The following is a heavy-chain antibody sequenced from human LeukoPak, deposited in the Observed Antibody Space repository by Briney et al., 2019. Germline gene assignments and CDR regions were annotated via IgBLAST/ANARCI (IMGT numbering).Heavy chain of an antibody. Sequence: GGSLRLSCAASGFTFIRNWMSWVRQAPEKGLEWVANINQDGSQKYYGDSVKGRFTISRDNAKNSLYLQMNSLRAEDTAVYYCAKDRKVAGTALDYWGQGTLVTVSS. J-gene: IGHJ4*02. CDR3: AKDRKVAGTALDY. CDR2: INQDGSQK. D-gene: IGHD6-19*01. CDR1: GFTFIRNW. V-gene: IGHV3-7*01.